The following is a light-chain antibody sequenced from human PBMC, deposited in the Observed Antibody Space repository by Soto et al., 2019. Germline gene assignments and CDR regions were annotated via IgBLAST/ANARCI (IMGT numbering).Light chain of an antibody. Sequence: EIVLTQSPGTLSLSPGERATLSCRASQSVSSSYLAWYQQKPGQAPRLLIYGASSRATGIPDRFSGSGSGTDFTLTISRLEPEDFAVYYCQQYGPQIGFTFGPGTKVDIK. CDR2: GAS. V-gene: IGKV3-20*01. J-gene: IGKJ3*01. CDR3: QQYGPQIGFT. CDR1: QSVSSSY.